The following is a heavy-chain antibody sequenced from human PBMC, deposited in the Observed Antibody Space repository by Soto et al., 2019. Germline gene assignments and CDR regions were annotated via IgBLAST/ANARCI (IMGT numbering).Heavy chain of an antibody. D-gene: IGHD2-21*01. J-gene: IGHJ4*02. CDR3: ATRPPGGHYFGVFAY. CDR2: IYYSGST. Sequence: SETLSLTCTVSGGSISSYYWSWIRQPPGKGLEWIGYIYYSGSTNYNPSLGSRVTMSIDTSKNQFSLKLNAVTAADTAVYYCATRPPGGHYFGVFAYWSQGTLDTVSS. V-gene: IGHV4-59*01. CDR1: GGSISSYY.